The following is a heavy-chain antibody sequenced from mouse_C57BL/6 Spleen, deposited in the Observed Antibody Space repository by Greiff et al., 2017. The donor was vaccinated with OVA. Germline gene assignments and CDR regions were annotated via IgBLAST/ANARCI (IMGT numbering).Heavy chain of an antibody. Sequence: EVQRVESGGGLVQPGGSMKLSCVASGFTFSNYWMNWVRQSPEKGLEWVAQIRLKSDNYATHYAESVKGRFTISRDDSKSSVYLQMNNLRAEDTGIYYCTALYYYGSSYDGYYAMDYWGQGTSVTVSS. J-gene: IGHJ4*01. V-gene: IGHV6-3*01. CDR2: IRLKSDNYAT. CDR1: GFTFSNYW. D-gene: IGHD1-1*01. CDR3: TALYYYGSSYDGYYAMDY.